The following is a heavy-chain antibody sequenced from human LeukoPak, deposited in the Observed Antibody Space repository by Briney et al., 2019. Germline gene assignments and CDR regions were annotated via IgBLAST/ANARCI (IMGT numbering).Heavy chain of an antibody. CDR1: GFTFSRYE. V-gene: IGHV3-48*03. Sequence: GGSLRLSCAASGFTFSRYEMNWVRQAPGQGLEWVSCISSSSSTIYYADSVKGRFTISRDNAKNSLYLQMNSLRAEDRAVYYFARTYYDILAAYNPYFDYWGQGAMVTVSS. J-gene: IGHJ4*02. D-gene: IGHD3-9*01. CDR3: ARTYYDILAAYNPYFDY. CDR2: ISSSSSTI.